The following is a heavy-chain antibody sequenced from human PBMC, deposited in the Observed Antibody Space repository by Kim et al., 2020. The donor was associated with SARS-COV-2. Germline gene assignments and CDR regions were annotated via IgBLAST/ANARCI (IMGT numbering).Heavy chain of an antibody. D-gene: IGHD2-2*01. J-gene: IGHJ6*02. CDR2: IYYSGST. CDR3: ARDRTGCSSTSCYRDYYYGMDV. CDR1: GGSISSYY. Sequence: SETLSLTCTVSGGSISSYYWSWIRQPPGKGLEWIGYIYYSGSTNYNPSLKSRVTISVDTSKNQFSLKLSSVTAADTAVYYCARDRTGCSSTSCYRDYYYGMDVWGQGTTVTVSS. V-gene: IGHV4-59*01.